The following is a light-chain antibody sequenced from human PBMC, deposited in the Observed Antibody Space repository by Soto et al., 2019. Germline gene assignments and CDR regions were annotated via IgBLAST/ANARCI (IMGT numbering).Light chain of an antibody. CDR1: SSNIGSNT. CDR2: SNN. Sequence: QSVLTQPPSASGTPGQRVTISCSGGSSNIGSNTVNWYQQLPGTAPKLLIYSNNPRPSGVPDRFSGSKSGTSASLAISGLXXXXEADYYCAAWDDSLNGVLFGGGTKVTVL. J-gene: IGLJ2*01. CDR3: AAWDDSLNGVL. V-gene: IGLV1-44*01.